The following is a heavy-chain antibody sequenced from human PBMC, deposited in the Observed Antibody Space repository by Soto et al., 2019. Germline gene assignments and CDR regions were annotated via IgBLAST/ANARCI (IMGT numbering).Heavy chain of an antibody. D-gene: IGHD3-22*01. Sequence: GGSLRLSCAASGLKVSSWMSWVRQAPGKGLEWVAMTTQDGSGRHYLDSVKGRFTISRDNAKNSLYLQMNSLRAEDTVFFYCARVVDYYDPYYYYGMDVWGQGTTVTAP. V-gene: IGHV3-7*01. J-gene: IGHJ6*02. CDR3: ARVVDYYDPYYYYGMDV. CDR1: GLKVSSW. CDR2: TTQDGSGR.